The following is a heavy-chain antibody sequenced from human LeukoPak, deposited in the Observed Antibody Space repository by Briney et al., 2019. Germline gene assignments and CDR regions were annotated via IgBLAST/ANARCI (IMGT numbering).Heavy chain of an antibody. J-gene: IGHJ6*02. CDR1: GYIFTSYG. V-gene: IGHV1-18*01. Sequence: GASVKVSCKASGYIFTSYGISWVRQAPGQGLEWMGWISAYNGNTNYAQKLQGRVTMTTDTSTSTAYMELRSLRSDDTAVYYCARAGAAAGRNYYYYYGMDVWGQGTTVTVSS. CDR2: ISAYNGNT. D-gene: IGHD6-13*01. CDR3: ARAGAAAGRNYYYYYGMDV.